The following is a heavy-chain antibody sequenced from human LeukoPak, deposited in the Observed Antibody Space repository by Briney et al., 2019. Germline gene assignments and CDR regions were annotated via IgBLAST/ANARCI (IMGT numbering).Heavy chain of an antibody. CDR1: GGSISSGSYY. CDR3: ARGVVVPAAHFDY. D-gene: IGHD2-2*01. V-gene: IGHV4-61*02. J-gene: IGHJ4*02. CDR2: IYTSGST. Sequence: SETLCLTCTVSGGSISSGSYYWSWIRQPAGKGLEWIGRIYTSGSTNYNPSLKSRVTISVDTSKNEFSLKLSSVTAADTAVYYCARGVVVPAAHFDYWGQGTLVTVSS.